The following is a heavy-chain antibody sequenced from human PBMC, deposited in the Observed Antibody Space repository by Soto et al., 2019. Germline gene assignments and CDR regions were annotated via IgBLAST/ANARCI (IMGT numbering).Heavy chain of an antibody. CDR1: GASFSPNY. D-gene: IGHD5-18*01. J-gene: IGHJ6*02. V-gene: IGHV4-59*01. CDR3: ARSTPQLNHYYGMDV. Sequence: ETLSLTCTVSGASFSPNYWSWIRQPPGKGLEWVGYIYYDGTARHNPSLKSRVTISKDTSKNQVVLTMTNMDPVDTATYYCARSTPQLNHYYGMDVWGQGTTVTVSS. CDR2: IYYDGTA.